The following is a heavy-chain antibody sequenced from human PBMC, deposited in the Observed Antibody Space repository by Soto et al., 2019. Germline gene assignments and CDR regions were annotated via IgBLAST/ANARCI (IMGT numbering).Heavy chain of an antibody. Sequence: EVQLVEPGGGLVQPGGSLRLSCAGSGFTFSTYSMNWVRQAPGKGLEWVSYISSGATTMLYADSVKGRFTVSRDNAKNSLDLLMNSLRVEDTAVYYCVRRGDYGDYWGQGTLVTVSS. V-gene: IGHV3-48*01. J-gene: IGHJ4*02. CDR1: GFTFSTYS. CDR2: ISSGATTM. CDR3: VRRGDYGDY.